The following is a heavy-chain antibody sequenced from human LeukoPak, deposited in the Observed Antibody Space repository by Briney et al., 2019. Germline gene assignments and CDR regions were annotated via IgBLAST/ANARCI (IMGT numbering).Heavy chain of an antibody. Sequence: PSETLSLTCAVSGGSISSGGYSWSWIRQPPGKGLEWIGYIYHSGSTYYNPSLKSRVTISVDRSKNQFSLKLSSVTAADTAVYYCARAYCDFWSGGFNWFDPWGQGTLVTVSS. CDR1: GGSISSGGYS. CDR2: IYHSGST. D-gene: IGHD3-3*01. V-gene: IGHV4-30-2*01. CDR3: ARAYCDFWSGGFNWFDP. J-gene: IGHJ5*02.